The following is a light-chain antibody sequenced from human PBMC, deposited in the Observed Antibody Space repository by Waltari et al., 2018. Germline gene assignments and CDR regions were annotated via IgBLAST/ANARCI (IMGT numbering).Light chain of an antibody. J-gene: IGKJ1*01. CDR2: GAS. V-gene: IGKV3-20*01. CDR3: QHYVRLPAT. CDR1: QSVGST. Sequence: EIVLKQSPGTLSLSPGERATLSCRASQSVGSTLAWYQQKPGQAPRLLMYGASSRATGTPDRFSGSGSGTDFSLTISRLEPEDFAVYYCQHYVRLPATFGQGTKVEIK.